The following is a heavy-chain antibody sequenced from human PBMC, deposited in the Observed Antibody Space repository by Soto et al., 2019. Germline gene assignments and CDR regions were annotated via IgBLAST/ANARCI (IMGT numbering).Heavy chain of an antibody. J-gene: IGHJ4*02. CDR1: GYTFTSYG. V-gene: IGHV1-18*01. D-gene: IGHD3-16*02. CDR2: ISAYNGNT. CDR3: ARGRDSSAAYYDYVWGSYRPGGFDY. Sequence: ASVKVSCKASGYTFTSYGISWVRQAPGQGLEWMGWISAYNGNTNYAQKLQGRVTMTTDTSTSTAYMELRSLRSDDTAVYYCARGRDSSAAYYDYVWGSYRPGGFDYWGQGTLVTVSS.